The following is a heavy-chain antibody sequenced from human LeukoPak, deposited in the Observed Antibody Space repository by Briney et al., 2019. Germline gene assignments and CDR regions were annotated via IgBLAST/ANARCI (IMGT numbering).Heavy chain of an antibody. J-gene: IGHJ3*02. CDR1: GHTFTGYY. CDR3: ARAPPEGGSDGDAFDI. CDR2: INPNSGGT. V-gene: IGHV1-2*02. Sequence: ASVKVSCTASGHTFTGYYMHWVRQAPGQGLEWMGWINPNSGGTNYAQKFQGRVTMTRDTSISTVYMELSRLREQATGLHYCARAPPEGGSDGDAFDICVQGTMVTVSS. D-gene: IGHD1-26*01.